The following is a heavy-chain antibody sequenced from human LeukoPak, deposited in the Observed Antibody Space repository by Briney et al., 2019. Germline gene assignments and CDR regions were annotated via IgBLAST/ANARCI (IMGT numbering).Heavy chain of an antibody. Sequence: PGRSLRLSXAASGFTFDDYAMHWVRQAPGKGLEWVSGISWNSGSICYADSVKGRFTISRDNAKNSLYLQMNSLRAEDTAVYYCAGPPLSGYSSVWGQGTLVTVSS. V-gene: IGHV3-9*01. CDR2: ISWNSGSI. CDR1: GFTFDDYA. CDR3: AGPPLSGYSSV. J-gene: IGHJ4*02. D-gene: IGHD3-22*01.